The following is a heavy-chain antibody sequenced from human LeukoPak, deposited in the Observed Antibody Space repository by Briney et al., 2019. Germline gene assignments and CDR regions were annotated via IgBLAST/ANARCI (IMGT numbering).Heavy chain of an antibody. J-gene: IGHJ4*02. D-gene: IGHD3-3*01. V-gene: IGHV4-34*01. CDR1: GGSFSGYY. CDR2: INHSGST. CDR3: ARFHYDFWSGTQGDY. Sequence: SETLSLTRAVYGGSFSGYYWSWIRQPPGKGLEWIGEINHSGSTNYNPSLKSRVTISVDTSKNQFSLKLSSVTAADTAVYYCARFHYDFWSGTQGDYWGQGTLVTVSS.